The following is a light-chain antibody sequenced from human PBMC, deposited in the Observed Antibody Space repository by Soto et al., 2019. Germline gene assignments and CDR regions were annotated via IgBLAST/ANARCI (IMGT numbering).Light chain of an antibody. CDR2: SNN. V-gene: IGLV1-44*01. J-gene: IGLJ3*02. CDR3: AAWDDSLNGFWV. Sequence: QSVLTQPPSASGTPGQRVTISCSGSSSNIGRNTVNWYQQLPGTAPKLLIYSNNERPSGVPVRFSGSKSGTSASLAISGLQSEDEADYFCAAWDDSLNGFWVFGGGTKVTVL. CDR1: SSNIGRNT.